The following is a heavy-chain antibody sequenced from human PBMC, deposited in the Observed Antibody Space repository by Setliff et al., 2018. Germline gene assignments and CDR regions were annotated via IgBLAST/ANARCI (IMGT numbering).Heavy chain of an antibody. CDR2: IYTSWST. V-gene: IGHV4-61*09. J-gene: IGHJ6*03. Sequence: SETLSLTCTVSGGSISNTYYYWSWIRQPAGKGLEWIGQIYTSWSTNYNPSLKSRVTISVDTSKNQSSLKLSSVTAADTAVYYCARLSGFLYIDVWGKGTTVTVSS. CDR1: GGSISNTYYY. D-gene: IGHD3-3*01. CDR3: ARLSGFLYIDV.